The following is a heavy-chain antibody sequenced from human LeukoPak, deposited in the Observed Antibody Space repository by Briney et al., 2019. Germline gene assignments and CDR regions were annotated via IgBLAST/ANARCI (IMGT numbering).Heavy chain of an antibody. D-gene: IGHD2-2*01. CDR1: GFTFSSYA. J-gene: IGHJ4*02. CDR2: ISGSGGST. V-gene: IGHV3-23*01. CDR3: ATGRTIVVVPAATPDY. Sequence: GGSLRLSCAASGFTFSSYAMSWVRQAPGKGLEWVSAISGSGGSTYYADSVKGRFTISRDNSKNTLYLQMNSLRAEDTAVYYCATGRTIVVVPAATPDYWGQGTLVTVSS.